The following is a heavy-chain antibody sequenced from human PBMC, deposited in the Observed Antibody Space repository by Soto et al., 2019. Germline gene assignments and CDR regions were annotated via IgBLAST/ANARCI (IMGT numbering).Heavy chain of an antibody. CDR3: AGSAALYYLAHNWFDP. Sequence: GASVKVSCKASGGTFSSYAISWVRQAPGQGLEWMGGIIPIFGTANYAQKFQGRVTITADESTSTAYMELSSLRSEDTAVYYCAGSAALYYLAHNWFDPWGQGTLVTVSS. V-gene: IGHV1-69*13. CDR2: IIPIFGTA. J-gene: IGHJ5*02. D-gene: IGHD2-2*01. CDR1: GGTFSSYA.